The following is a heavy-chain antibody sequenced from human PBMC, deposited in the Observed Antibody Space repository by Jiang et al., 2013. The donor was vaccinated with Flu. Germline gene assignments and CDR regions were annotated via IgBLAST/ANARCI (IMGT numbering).Heavy chain of an antibody. J-gene: IGHJ4*02. D-gene: IGHD3-10*01. V-gene: IGHV3-30*01. Sequence: FTISRDNSKNTLYLQMNSLRAEDTAVYYCARDRGRGTVEPLNYFDYWGQGTLVTVSS. CDR3: ARDRGRGTVEPLNYFDY.